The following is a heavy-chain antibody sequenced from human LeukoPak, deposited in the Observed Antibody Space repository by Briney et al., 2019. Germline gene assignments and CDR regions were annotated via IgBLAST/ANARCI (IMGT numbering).Heavy chain of an antibody. CDR1: GFTFSSYN. CDR2: IRYEGNNK. Sequence: GGSLRLSCAASGFTFSSYNMHWVRQAPGKGLDWVGFIRYEGNNKYYADSVKGRFSISRDNSKNTLYLQMNSLRVEDTAVYYCAKYRNPDDFGDYVSFSPHAFDLWGQGTMVTVSS. D-gene: IGHD4-17*01. J-gene: IGHJ3*01. V-gene: IGHV3-30*02. CDR3: AKYRNPDDFGDYVSFSPHAFDL.